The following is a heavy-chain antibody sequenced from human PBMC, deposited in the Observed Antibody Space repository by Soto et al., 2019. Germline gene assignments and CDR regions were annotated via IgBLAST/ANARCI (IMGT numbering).Heavy chain of an antibody. D-gene: IGHD5-12*01. J-gene: IGHJ4*02. V-gene: IGHV3-30*03. CDR3: ASERTATLAEVSWLEF. CDR1: GFNFASHG. CDR2: ISYDGSNK. Sequence: QLVQSGGGVVQPGRSLTLSCEGSGFNFASHGMHWVRQAPGKGLELVAVISYDGSNKYYGDSVKGRFTISRDNSKNAVYLQVNSLRPEDTALYYCASERTATLAEVSWLEFWGQGTLVTVSS.